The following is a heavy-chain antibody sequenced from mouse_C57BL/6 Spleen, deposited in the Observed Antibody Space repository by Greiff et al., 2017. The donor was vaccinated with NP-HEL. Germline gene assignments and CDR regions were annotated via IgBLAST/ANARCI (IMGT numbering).Heavy chain of an antibody. J-gene: IGHJ4*01. V-gene: IGHV1-22*01. CDR3: ARGFHYDYGRAMDY. CDR1: GYTFTDYN. Sequence: VQLQQSGPELVKPGASVKMSCKASGYTFTDYNMHWVKQSHGKSLEWIGYINPNTGGTSYNQKFKGKATLTVNKSSSKAYMELRSLTSEESEGEYGARGFHYDYGRAMDYWGQGTSVTVSS. CDR2: INPNTGGT. D-gene: IGHD2-4*01.